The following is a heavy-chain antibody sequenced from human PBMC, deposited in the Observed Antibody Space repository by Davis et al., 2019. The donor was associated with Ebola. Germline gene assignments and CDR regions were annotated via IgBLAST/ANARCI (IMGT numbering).Heavy chain of an antibody. J-gene: IGHJ6*02. CDR3: ARGSWYYDSSGYRMGYGMDV. CDR1: GGSISSYY. Sequence: PSETLSLTCTVSGGSISSYYWSWIRQPPGKGLEWIGYIYYSGSTNYNPSLKSRVTLSVDTSKNQFSLKLSSVTAADTAVYYCARGSWYYDSSGYRMGYGMDVWGQGTTVTVSS. CDR2: IYYSGST. D-gene: IGHD3-22*01. V-gene: IGHV4-59*01.